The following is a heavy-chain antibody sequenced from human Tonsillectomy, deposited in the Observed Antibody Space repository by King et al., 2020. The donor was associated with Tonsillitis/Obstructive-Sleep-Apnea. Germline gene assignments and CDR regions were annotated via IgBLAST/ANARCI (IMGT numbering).Heavy chain of an antibody. CDR3: AREGSHNGFDI. J-gene: IGHJ3*02. CDR2: IDHSGGT. CDR1: DGSFSGYY. Sequence: VQLQQWGAGLLKPSETLSLTCAVSDGSFSGYYWSWIRQPPGKGLEWIGEIDHSGGTNYNPSLKRRVTISLDTPKNQFSLKLGSVTAADTAVFYCAREGSHNGFDIWGHGTLVTVSS. V-gene: IGHV4-34*01.